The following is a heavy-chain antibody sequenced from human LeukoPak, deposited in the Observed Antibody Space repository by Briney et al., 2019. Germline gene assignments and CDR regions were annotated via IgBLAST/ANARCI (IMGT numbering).Heavy chain of an antibody. V-gene: IGHV4-34*01. J-gene: IGHJ4*02. Sequence: SETLSLTCAVYGGPFSGYYWSWIRQPPGKGLEWIGEINHSGSTNYNPSLKSRVTISVDTSKNQFSLKLSSVTAADTAVYYCARDYGGNSLNYYFDYWGQGTLVTVSS. CDR1: GGPFSGYY. CDR2: INHSGST. CDR3: ARDYGGNSLNYYFDY. D-gene: IGHD4-23*01.